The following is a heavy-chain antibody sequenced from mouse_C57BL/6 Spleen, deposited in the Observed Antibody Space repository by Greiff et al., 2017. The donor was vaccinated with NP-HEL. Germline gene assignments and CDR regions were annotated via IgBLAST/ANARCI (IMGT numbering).Heavy chain of an antibody. Sequence: EVKLVESGPGLVKPSQYLSLTCSVTGYSITSGYYWNWIRQFPGNKLEWMGYISYDGSNNYNPSLKNRISITRDTSKNQFFLKLNSVTTEDTATYYCAREGYYYGSSYGAWFAYWGQGTLVTVSA. CDR1: GYSITSGYY. V-gene: IGHV3-6*01. J-gene: IGHJ3*01. D-gene: IGHD1-1*01. CDR3: AREGYYYGSSYGAWFAY. CDR2: ISYDGSN.